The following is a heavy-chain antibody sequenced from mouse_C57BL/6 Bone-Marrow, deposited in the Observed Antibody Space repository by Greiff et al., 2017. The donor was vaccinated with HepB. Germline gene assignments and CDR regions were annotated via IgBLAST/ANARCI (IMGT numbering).Heavy chain of an antibody. V-gene: IGHV8-8*01. CDR1: GFSLSTFGMG. D-gene: IGHD1-1*01. J-gene: IGHJ4*01. Sequence: QVQLKESGPGILQPSQTLSLTCSFSGFSLSTFGMGVGWIRQPSGKGLEWLAHIWWDDDKYYNPALKSRLTISKDTSHNQVFLKIANVDTADTATYYCARPSYYYGSSLYAMDYWGQGTSVTVSS. CDR2: IWWDDDK. CDR3: ARPSYYYGSSLYAMDY.